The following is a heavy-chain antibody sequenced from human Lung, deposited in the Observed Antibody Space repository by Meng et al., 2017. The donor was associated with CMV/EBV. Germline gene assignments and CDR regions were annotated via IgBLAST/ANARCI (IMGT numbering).Heavy chain of an antibody. CDR3: ARDLSGERDY. Sequence: ELHLVESGGMLVQPGGSLRLSCAAFGFTFSNYWMHWVRQVPGKGLMWVSRIDTYGSITDYADSVKGRFTISRDNTRNILYLQMNSLRVEDTAIYYCARDLSGERDYWSQGTLVTVSS. D-gene: IGHD1-26*01. V-gene: IGHV3-74*01. CDR2: IDTYGSIT. J-gene: IGHJ4*02. CDR1: GFTFSNYW.